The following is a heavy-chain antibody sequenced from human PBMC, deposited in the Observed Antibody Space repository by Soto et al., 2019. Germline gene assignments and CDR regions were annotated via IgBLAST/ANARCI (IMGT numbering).Heavy chain of an antibody. CDR2: ISYDGSNN. V-gene: IGHV3-30*18. D-gene: IGHD5-18*01. J-gene: IGHJ4*02. CDR1: GFTFSSYG. CDR3: AKDIVKYTSGACDC. Sequence: GWSLRLSCAASGFTFSSYGMYLVRQAPGKGLEWVAAISYDGSNNYHADSVKGRFTISRDNSKNTLYLQLNSLRTEDTAVYYCAKDIVKYTSGACDCWGQGVLVTVSS.